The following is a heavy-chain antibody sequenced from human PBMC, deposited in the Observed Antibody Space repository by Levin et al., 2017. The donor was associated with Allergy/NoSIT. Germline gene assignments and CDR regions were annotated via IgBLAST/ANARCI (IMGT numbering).Heavy chain of an antibody. CDR1: GGTFSSYA. D-gene: IGHD2-15*01. Sequence: SVKVSCKASGGTFSSYAISWVRQAPGQGLEWMGRIIPILGIANYAQKFQGRVTITADKSTSTAYMELSSLRSEDTAVYYCASPLVAADLPPPPDPFDYWGQGTLVTVSS. J-gene: IGHJ4*02. V-gene: IGHV1-69*04. CDR3: ASPLVAADLPPPPDPFDY. CDR2: IIPILGIA.